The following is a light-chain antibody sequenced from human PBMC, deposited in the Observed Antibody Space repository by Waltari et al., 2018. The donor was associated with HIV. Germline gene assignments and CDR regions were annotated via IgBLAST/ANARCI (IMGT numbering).Light chain of an antibody. CDR2: EVS. J-gene: IGLJ3*02. Sequence: QSALTQPAPVSAPPGQPITIPCPGPRRDVGVHKYAPWYQQYPGEAPKLLISEVSIRPSGVSNRFSGSKSGNTASLTISGLQAEDEADYYCNSYTTSSTWLFGGGTKLTVL. CDR1: RRDVGVHKY. V-gene: IGLV2-14*01. CDR3: NSYTTSSTWL.